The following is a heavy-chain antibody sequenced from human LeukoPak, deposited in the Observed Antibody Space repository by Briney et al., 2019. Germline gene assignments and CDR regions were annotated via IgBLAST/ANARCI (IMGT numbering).Heavy chain of an antibody. CDR2: IYYSGST. CDR1: RGSISSYY. Sequence: KSSETLSLTCTVSRGSISSYYWSWIRQPPGKGLEWIGYIYYSGSTNYNPSLKSRVTISVDTSKNQFSLKLSSVTAADTAVYYCARQREYCGGDCYPNWFDPWGQGTLVTVSS. V-gene: IGHV4-59*08. CDR3: ARQREYCGGDCYPNWFDP. J-gene: IGHJ5*02. D-gene: IGHD2-21*02.